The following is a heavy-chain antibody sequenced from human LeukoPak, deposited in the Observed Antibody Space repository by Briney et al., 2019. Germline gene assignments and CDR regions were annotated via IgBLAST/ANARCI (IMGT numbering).Heavy chain of an antibody. CDR2: ISGSGGST. CDR1: GFTFSDYY. D-gene: IGHD2-15*01. Sequence: PGGSLRLSCAASGFTFSDYYMSWIRQAPGKGLEWVSAISGSGGSTYYADSVKGRFTISRDNSKNTLYLQMNSLRAEDTAVYYCAKEGCSGGSCPTKFDYWGQGTLVTVSS. V-gene: IGHV3-23*01. J-gene: IGHJ4*02. CDR3: AKEGCSGGSCPTKFDY.